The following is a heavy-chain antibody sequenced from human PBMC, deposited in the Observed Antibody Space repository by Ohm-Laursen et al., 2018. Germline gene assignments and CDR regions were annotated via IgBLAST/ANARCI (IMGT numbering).Heavy chain of an antibody. CDR2: ISGYNGKT. V-gene: IGHV1-18*01. J-gene: IGHJ3*02. CDR1: GYTFSNYG. Sequence: GSSVKVSCKASGYTFSNYGISWVRQAPGQGLEWMGWISGYNGKTDYAQKLQGRVTVTTDTSTSTAYMELRSLRSDDTAVYYCARESYGDYYEPFDIWGQGTMVTVSS. D-gene: IGHD4-17*01. CDR3: ARESYGDYYEPFDI.